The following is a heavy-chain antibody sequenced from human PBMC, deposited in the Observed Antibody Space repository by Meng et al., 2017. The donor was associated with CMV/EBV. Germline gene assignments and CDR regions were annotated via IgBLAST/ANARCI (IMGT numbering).Heavy chain of an antibody. CDR2: IIPIFGTA. CDR1: GGTFSSYA. J-gene: IGHJ2*01. V-gene: IGHV1-69*05. Sequence: SVKVSCKASGGTFSSYAISWVRQAPGQGLEWMGGIIPIFGTANYAQKFQGRVTITTDESTSTAYMELSSLRSEDTAVCYCARDFVPHTAMVTDPWYFDLWGRGTLVTVSS. CDR3: ARDFVPHTAMVTDPWYFDL. D-gene: IGHD5-18*01.